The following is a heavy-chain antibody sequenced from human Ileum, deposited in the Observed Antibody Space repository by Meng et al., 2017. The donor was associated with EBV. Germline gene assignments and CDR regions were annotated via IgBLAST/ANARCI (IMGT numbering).Heavy chain of an antibody. V-gene: IGHV1-18*01. D-gene: IGHD4-17*01. CDR3: ASNGDEVDY. CDR2: ISTFNGNT. CDR1: GYTFINNG. J-gene: IGHJ4*02. Sequence: QVQLVQSGGEWKKPVASVKVSCKASGYTFINNGFSWVRQAPGQGLEWMGWISTFNGNTNYAQKFQGRLTVTTDTSTNTAYMELRNLRSDDTAVYYCASNGDEVDYWGQGTLVTVSS.